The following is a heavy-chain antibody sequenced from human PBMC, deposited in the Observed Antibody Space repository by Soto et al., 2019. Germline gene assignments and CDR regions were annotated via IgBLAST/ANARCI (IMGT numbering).Heavy chain of an antibody. Sequence: QVQVQESGPGLVKPSEPLSLTCTVSGGSVTSGSFYWSWIRQPPGQGLEWIGYSNYSGSTNYSPSLKSRVTLSLDTSKHHFSLKLRSVTAADTAVYDCATGYLNAYPLHIGGQGTMVTVTS. CDR1: GGSVTSGSFY. CDR2: SNYSGST. CDR3: ATGYLNAYPLHI. D-gene: IGHD2-2*03. J-gene: IGHJ3*02. V-gene: IGHV4-61*01.